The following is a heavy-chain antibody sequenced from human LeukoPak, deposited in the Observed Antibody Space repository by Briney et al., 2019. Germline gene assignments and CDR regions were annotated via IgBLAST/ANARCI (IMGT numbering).Heavy chain of an antibody. V-gene: IGHV1-2*02. CDR1: GYTFSDYY. CDR2: INPHIGST. J-gene: IGHJ4*02. Sequence: GASVKVSCKASGYTFSDYYMHWVRQAPGQGLEWMGWINPHIGSTDYAQKFQGRVTMTRDTSISTAYMELSRLRSDDTALYYCARDGVAIDYWGQGTLVTVSS. D-gene: IGHD3-3*01. CDR3: ARDGVAIDY.